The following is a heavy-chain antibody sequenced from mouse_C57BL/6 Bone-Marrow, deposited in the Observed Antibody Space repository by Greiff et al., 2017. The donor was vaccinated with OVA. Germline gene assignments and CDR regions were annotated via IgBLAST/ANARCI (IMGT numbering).Heavy chain of an antibody. Sequence: VQLQESGPELVKPGASVKISCKASGYAFSSSWMNWVKQRPGKGLEWIGRIYPGDGDTNYNGKFKGKATLTADKSSSTAYMQLSSLTSEDSAVYFCARERGSTMVTTRDWYFDVWGTGTTVTVSS. CDR3: ARERGSTMVTTRDWYFDV. D-gene: IGHD2-2*01. J-gene: IGHJ1*03. CDR2: IYPGDGDT. V-gene: IGHV1-82*01. CDR1: GYAFSSSW.